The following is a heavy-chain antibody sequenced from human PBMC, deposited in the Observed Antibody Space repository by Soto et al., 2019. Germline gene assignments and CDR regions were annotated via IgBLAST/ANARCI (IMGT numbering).Heavy chain of an antibody. D-gene: IGHD2-15*01. J-gene: IGHJ4*02. V-gene: IGHV3-7*01. CDR2: IKLDGSER. Sequence: EVQLVESGGGLVQPGGSLRLSCAASGFTFSSVRSYWMSWVRQAPGKGLEWVANIKLDGSERYYVYSVKGRFTISRDDARNSLYLQMNSLRAEDTAIYYCARGYYWGQGTLVSVSS. CDR1: GFTFSSVRSYW. CDR3: ARGYY.